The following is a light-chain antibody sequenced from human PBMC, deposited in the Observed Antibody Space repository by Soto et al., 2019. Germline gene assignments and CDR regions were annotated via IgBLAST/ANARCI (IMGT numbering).Light chain of an antibody. Sequence: QSVLTQPPSASGTPGQRVTISCSGSSSNIGTNTVNWYQQLPGTAPKLLIYSNNQRPSGVPDRFSASKSGTSASLAISGLQSEDEADYYCAAWDDSLNGLVFGGGTKVTVL. CDR1: SSNIGTNT. CDR2: SNN. J-gene: IGLJ3*02. CDR3: AAWDDSLNGLV. V-gene: IGLV1-44*01.